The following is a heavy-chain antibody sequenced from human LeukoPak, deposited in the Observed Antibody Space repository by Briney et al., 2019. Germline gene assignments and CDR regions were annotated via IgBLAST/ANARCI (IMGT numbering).Heavy chain of an antibody. CDR1: EFTFSRYW. V-gene: IGHV3-74*03. CDR2: VSPDGLTT. CDR3: SRERDSNWFDP. J-gene: IGHJ5*02. Sequence: PGESLRLSCAASEFTFSRYWVHWVRQAPGKGLVWVSRVSPDGLTTKSADSVKGRFTISRDNAKNTLYLQRNSLRDEDTAMYYCSRERDSNWFDPWGQGTLVTVSS.